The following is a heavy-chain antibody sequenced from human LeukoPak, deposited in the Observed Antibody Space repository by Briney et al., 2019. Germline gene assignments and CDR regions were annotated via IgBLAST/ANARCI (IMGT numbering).Heavy chain of an antibody. CDR1: GFTFSSYA. J-gene: IGHJ4*02. CDR3: TRKTPGRTPFDY. V-gene: IGHV3-23*01. D-gene: IGHD2-15*01. Sequence: GGSLRLSCAASGFTFSSYAMAWVRQAPGQGLQWVSAVGTSADTYYADSVRGRFTISRDNSKNTLYLQMDSLRAEDTAIYYCTRKTPGRTPFDYWGQGILVTVSS. CDR2: VGTSADT.